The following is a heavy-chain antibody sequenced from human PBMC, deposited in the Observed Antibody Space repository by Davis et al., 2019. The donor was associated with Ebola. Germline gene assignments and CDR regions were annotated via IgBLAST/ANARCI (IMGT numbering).Heavy chain of an antibody. D-gene: IGHD2-15*01. CDR2: ISAYNGNT. J-gene: IGHJ4*02. Sequence: ASVKVSCKASGYTFTSYGISWVRQAPGQGLEWMGWISAYNGNTNYAQKLQGRVTMTTDTSTSTAYMELRSLRSDDTAVYYWSRDLERVVAKIGGFDYWGQGTLVTVSS. CDR1: GYTFTSYG. CDR3: SRDLERVVAKIGGFDY. V-gene: IGHV1-18*01.